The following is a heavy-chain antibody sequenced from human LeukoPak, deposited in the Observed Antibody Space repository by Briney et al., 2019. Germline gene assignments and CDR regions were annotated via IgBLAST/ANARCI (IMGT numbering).Heavy chain of an antibody. CDR3: ATPPGDYYDSSGYYYAMGY. D-gene: IGHD3-22*01. Sequence: GASVNVSCKASRGTFSSYAISWVRQAPGQGLEWMGGIIPIFGTANYAQKFQGRVTITADESTSTAYMELSSLRSEDTAVYYCATPPGDYYDSSGYYYAMGYWGQGTLVTVSS. V-gene: IGHV1-69*13. J-gene: IGHJ4*02. CDR2: IIPIFGTA. CDR1: RGTFSSYA.